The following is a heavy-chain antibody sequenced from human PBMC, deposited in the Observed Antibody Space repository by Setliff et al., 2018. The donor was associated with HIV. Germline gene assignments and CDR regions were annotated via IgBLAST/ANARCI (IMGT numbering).Heavy chain of an antibody. Sequence: PGGSLRLSCAASGLTFSNYWMSWVRQAPGKGLEWVANIKQDGSEKYYVDSVKGRCTISRDNAKKSMYLQIDSLRAEDTAVYYCARVVLQFLEWPRGDAFDIWGQGTMVTVSS. CDR3: ARVVLQFLEWPRGDAFDI. J-gene: IGHJ3*02. CDR2: IKQDGSEK. V-gene: IGHV3-7*01. D-gene: IGHD3-3*01. CDR1: GLTFSNYW.